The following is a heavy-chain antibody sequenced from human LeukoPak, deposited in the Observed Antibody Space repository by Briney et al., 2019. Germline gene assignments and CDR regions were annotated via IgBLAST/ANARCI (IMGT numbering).Heavy chain of an antibody. Sequence: SETLSLTCAVYGGSFSGYYWSWIRQPPGKGLEWIGEINHSGSTNYNPSLKSRDTISVDTSKNQFSLKLSSVTAADTAVYYCARGQRITMIVVVITTFFDYWGQGTLVTVSS. D-gene: IGHD3-22*01. CDR2: INHSGST. CDR1: GGSFSGYY. J-gene: IGHJ4*02. CDR3: ARGQRITMIVVVITTFFDY. V-gene: IGHV4-34*01.